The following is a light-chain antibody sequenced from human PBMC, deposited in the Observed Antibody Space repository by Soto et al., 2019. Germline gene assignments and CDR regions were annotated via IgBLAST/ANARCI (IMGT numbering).Light chain of an antibody. V-gene: IGKV1-5*01. Sequence: DIPMTQSPSTLSASVGDRVTITSRASQSISSWLAWYQQKPGKAPKLLIYEASSLESGVPSRFSGSGSGTEFTLTISSLQPDDFATYYCQQYNSYSTFGPGTKVDIK. J-gene: IGKJ3*01. CDR2: EAS. CDR3: QQYNSYST. CDR1: QSISSW.